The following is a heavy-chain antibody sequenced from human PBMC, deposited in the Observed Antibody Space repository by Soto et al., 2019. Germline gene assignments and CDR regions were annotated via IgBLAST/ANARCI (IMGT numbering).Heavy chain of an antibody. V-gene: IGHV4-4*02. Sequence: SETLSLTCAVSGGSISSSNWWSWVRQPPGKGLEWIGEIYHSGSTNYNPSLKSRVTISVDKSKNQFSLKLSSVTAADTAVYYYARAPRGNYGYPSYFDYWGQETLVTVSS. D-gene: IGHD3-10*01. CDR1: GGSISSSNW. J-gene: IGHJ4*02. CDR2: IYHSGST. CDR3: ARAPRGNYGYPSYFDY.